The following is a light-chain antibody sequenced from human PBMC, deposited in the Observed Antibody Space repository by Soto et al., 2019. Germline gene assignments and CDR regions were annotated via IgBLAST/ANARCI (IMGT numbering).Light chain of an antibody. CDR3: QHYTSYSEA. V-gene: IGKV1-5*03. CDR2: KAS. J-gene: IGKJ1*01. CDR1: QTISSW. Sequence: DIQMTQSPSTLSGSVGDRVTITCRASQTISSWLAWYQQKPGKAPKLLIYKASTLKSGVPSRFSGSGSGTEFTLTISSLQPDDFATYYCQHYTSYSEAFGQRTKVDIK.